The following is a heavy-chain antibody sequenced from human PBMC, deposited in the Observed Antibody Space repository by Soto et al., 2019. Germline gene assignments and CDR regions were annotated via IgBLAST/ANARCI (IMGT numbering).Heavy chain of an antibody. CDR3: AIDGVGVRKFLGYSDY. Sequence: GSLRLSCAASAVAFNIHGMHWVRQAPGKGLEWVAMIRADGSNKEYADSVKGRFTISRDNSKSMLFLQMNSLRAEDTAVYYCAIDGVGVRKFLGYSDYCGPGALRTGS. D-gene: IGHD2-2*01. CDR2: IRADGSNK. J-gene: IGHJ4*03. V-gene: IGHV3-30*02. CDR1: AVAFNIHG.